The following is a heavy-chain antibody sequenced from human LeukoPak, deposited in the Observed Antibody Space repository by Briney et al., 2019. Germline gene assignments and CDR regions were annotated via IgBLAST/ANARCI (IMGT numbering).Heavy chain of an antibody. CDR1: GFTFSTYA. V-gene: IGHV3-30*18. D-gene: IGHD3-9*01. J-gene: IGHJ4*02. CDR2: ISKDGSNK. CDR3: AKGPDFDWLSFDS. Sequence: PGGSLRLSCADSGFTFSTYAMHWVRQAPGKGMEWLAVISKDGSNKYYGDSVKGRFTISRDSSETTLYLQMNSLRAEDTAVYYCAKGPDFDWLSFDSWGRGTLVIVSS.